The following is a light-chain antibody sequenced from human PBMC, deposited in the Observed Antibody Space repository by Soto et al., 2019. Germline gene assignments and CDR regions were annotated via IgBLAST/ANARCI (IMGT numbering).Light chain of an antibody. CDR1: QSVSSSY. CDR3: QQYGSSPGT. V-gene: IGKV3-20*01. J-gene: IGKJ1*01. Sequence: EIVLTQSPGTLSLSPGERATLSCRASQSVSSSYLAWYQQKPGQTPRLLIYGASRRATGTQDRFRGSGSGTDFTRTITRLEPEDFAVYYCQQYGSSPGTFGQGTKVEIK. CDR2: GAS.